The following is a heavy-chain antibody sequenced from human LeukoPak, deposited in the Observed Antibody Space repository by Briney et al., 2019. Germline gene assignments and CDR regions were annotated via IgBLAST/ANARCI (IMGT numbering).Heavy chain of an antibody. Sequence: GGSLRLSCAASGFTFSDYYMSWIRQAPGKGLEWVSYISSSSSYTNYADSVKGRFTISRDNAKNSLYLQMNSLRAEDTAVYYCARDSTYYYDSKYFDYWGQGTPVTVSS. D-gene: IGHD3-22*01. CDR3: ARDSTYYYDSKYFDY. CDR2: ISSSSSYT. V-gene: IGHV3-11*06. CDR1: GFTFSDYY. J-gene: IGHJ4*02.